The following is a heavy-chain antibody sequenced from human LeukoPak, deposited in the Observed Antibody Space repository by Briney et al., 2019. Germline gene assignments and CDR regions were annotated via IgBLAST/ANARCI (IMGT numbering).Heavy chain of an antibody. CDR3: ARSYSYGSGYYYYMDV. V-gene: IGHV3-7*01. CDR1: GFTFSSYW. Sequence: GGSLRLSCAASGFTFSSYWMSWVRQAPGKGLEWVANIKQDGSEKYYVDSVKGRFTISRDNAKNSLYLQMNSLRAEDTAVYYCARSYSYGSGYYYYMDVWGKGTTVTVSS. J-gene: IGHJ6*03. D-gene: IGHD5-18*01. CDR2: IKQDGSEK.